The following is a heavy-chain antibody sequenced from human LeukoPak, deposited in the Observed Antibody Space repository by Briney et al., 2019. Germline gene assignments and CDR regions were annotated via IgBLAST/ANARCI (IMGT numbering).Heavy chain of an antibody. J-gene: IGHJ4*02. CDR1: GGSISGYY. CDR2: IYHSGST. V-gene: IGHV4-38-2*02. D-gene: IGHD6-19*01. CDR3: ARDSSGWYKDY. Sequence: SETLSLTCTVSGGSISGYYWGWIRQPPGKGLEWIGSIYHSGSTYYNPSLRSRVTISVDTSKNQFSLKLSSVTAADTAVYYCARDSSGWYKDYWGQGTLVTVSS.